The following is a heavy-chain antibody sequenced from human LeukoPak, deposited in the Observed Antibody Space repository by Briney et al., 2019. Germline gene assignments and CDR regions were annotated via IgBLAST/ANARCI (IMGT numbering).Heavy chain of an antibody. CDR2: INPNSGGT. CDR3: AREPSNCSGGSCFNWFDP. D-gene: IGHD2-15*01. V-gene: IGHV1-2*02. CDR1: GYPFTGYY. J-gene: IGHJ5*02. Sequence: ASVKVSCKASGYPFTGYYMHWVRQAPGQGLEWMGWINPNSGGTNYAQKFQGRVTMTRDTSISTAYMELSRLRSDDTAVYYCAREPSNCSGGSCFNWFDPWGQGTLVTVSS.